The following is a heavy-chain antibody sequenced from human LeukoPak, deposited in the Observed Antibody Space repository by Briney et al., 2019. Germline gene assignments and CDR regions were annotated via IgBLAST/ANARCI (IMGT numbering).Heavy chain of an antibody. Sequence: GGSLRLSCAASGLTFTSYAMSWVRQAPGKGLEWVSGISASGDYKYYADSAKGRFTISRDNSKNTLYLHMSSLRAEDTAVYYCAKVDYWSPENYFDSWGQGTLVTVSS. CDR3: AKVDYWSPENYFDS. CDR2: ISASGDYK. D-gene: IGHD1-1*01. V-gene: IGHV3-23*01. J-gene: IGHJ4*02. CDR1: GLTFTSYA.